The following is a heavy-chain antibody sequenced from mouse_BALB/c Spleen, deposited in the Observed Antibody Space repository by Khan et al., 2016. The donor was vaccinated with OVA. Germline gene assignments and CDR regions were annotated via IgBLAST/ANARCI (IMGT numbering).Heavy chain of an antibody. CDR2: VSTGCHYT. J-gene: IGHJ3*01. D-gene: IGHD1-1*01. V-gene: IGHV5-6*01. Sequence: EVELVESGGDIVKPGGSLKLSCAASGFTFSTYGMSWVRQTPDKRLEWVATVSTGCHYTYYTDTVKGRFTISRDNAKNTLYLQMSSLGSEDTAIFYCARLAYYYDSEGFAYWGQGTLVTVSA. CDR1: GFTFSTYG. CDR3: ARLAYYYDSEGFAY.